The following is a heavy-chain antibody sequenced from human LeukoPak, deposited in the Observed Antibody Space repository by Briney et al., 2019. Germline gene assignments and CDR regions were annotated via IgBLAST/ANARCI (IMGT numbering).Heavy chain of an antibody. D-gene: IGHD6-13*01. J-gene: IGHJ4*02. CDR1: GFTFSMSS. CDR3: ARGRAGIAAAGFDY. Sequence: GGSLRLSCATSGFTFSMSSMHWVRLAPGKGLEWLAGISFDGANKLSGDSVKGRFSISRDNSKNTLYLQMNSLRLDDTAAYFCARGRAGIAAAGFDYWGQGTLVTVSS. CDR2: ISFDGANK. V-gene: IGHV3-30*04.